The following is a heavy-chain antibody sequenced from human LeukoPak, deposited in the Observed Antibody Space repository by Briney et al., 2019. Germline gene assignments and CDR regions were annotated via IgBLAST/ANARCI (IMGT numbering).Heavy chain of an antibody. CDR2: IKPDGSDQ. CDR1: GFIFSTYW. V-gene: IGHV3-7*04. D-gene: IGHD6-19*01. J-gene: IGHJ4*02. CDR3: ARALYTTGWYPDYFDF. Sequence: TGGSLRLSCAASGFIFSTYWMSWVRQTPGEGLEWLANIKPDGSDQYYVDPVRGRFTISRDNAENSLYLQVNSLRAEDTAVYYCARALYTTGWYPDYFDFWGQGTLVTVSS.